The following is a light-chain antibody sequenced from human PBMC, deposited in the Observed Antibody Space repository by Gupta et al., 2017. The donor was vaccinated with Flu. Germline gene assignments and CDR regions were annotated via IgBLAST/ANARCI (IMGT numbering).Light chain of an antibody. CDR3: NSLDSTDNHQGV. CDR2: AKN. V-gene: IGLV3-19*01. CDR1: SLGNCY. Sequence: QTFRTTGQGDSLGNCYANWYRHKPRQAPALGIYAKNIRPSGSPNRVSGSSSGNTATVTITGARAEDEADYDGNSLDSTDNHQGVFGGGTKLTVL. J-gene: IGLJ3*02.